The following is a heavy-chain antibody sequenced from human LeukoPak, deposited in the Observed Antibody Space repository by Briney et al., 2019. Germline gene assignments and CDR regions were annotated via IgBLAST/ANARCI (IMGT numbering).Heavy chain of an antibody. J-gene: IGHJ4*02. CDR3: VRGDRYFFDY. CDR1: GFRFSSYE. V-gene: IGHV3-48*03. Sequence: PGGSLRLSCAASGFRFSSYEMNWVRQAPGRGLERVSYIGNTGRTIYYVDSVKGRFTVSRDNAKNSLYLQMNSLRAEDTAIYYCVRGDRYFFDYWGQGTLVTVSS. CDR2: IGNTGRTI. D-gene: IGHD1-14*01.